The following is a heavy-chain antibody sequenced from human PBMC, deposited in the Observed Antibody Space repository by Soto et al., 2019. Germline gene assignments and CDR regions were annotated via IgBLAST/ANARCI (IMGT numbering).Heavy chain of an antibody. CDR3: ASWAGRSTTAFFSGPFEF. CDR2: ISYDGTNK. Sequence: QVQLVESGGGVVQPGRSLRLSCAASGFAFSDYGLHWVRQAPGKGLEWVAVISYDGTNKYYAGSVKGRFTISRDNTKNMLYLQMDSLRPDDTSVYYCASWAGRSTTAFFSGPFEFWGQGTMVTVSS. CDR1: GFAFSDYG. D-gene: IGHD2-2*01. V-gene: IGHV3-30*03. J-gene: IGHJ4*02.